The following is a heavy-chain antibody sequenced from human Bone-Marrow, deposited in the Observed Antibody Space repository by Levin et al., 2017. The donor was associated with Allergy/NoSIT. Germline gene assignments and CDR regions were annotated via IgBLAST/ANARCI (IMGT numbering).Heavy chain of an antibody. CDR2: INPSGGST. J-gene: IGHJ4*02. CDR1: GYTFTSYY. D-gene: IGHD6-19*01. CDR3: ARVRGGWFDY. Sequence: GESLKISCKASGYTFTSYYMHWVRQAPGQGLEWMGIINPSGGSTSYAQKFQGRVTMTRDTSTSTVYMELSSLRSEDTAVYYCARVRGGWFDYWGQGTLVTVSS. V-gene: IGHV1-46*01.